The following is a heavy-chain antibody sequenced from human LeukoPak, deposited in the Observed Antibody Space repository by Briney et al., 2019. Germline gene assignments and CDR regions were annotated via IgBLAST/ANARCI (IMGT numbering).Heavy chain of an antibody. CDR1: GFTFSYYG. V-gene: IGHV3-48*04. J-gene: IGHJ4*01. CDR2: INSDSDTV. Sequence: PGGSLRLSCAASGFTFSYYGLSWVRQAPGKGLEWISYINSDSDTVYYSNSVEGRFTISRDNAKNSLYLHMNSLRAEDTAMYYCARDTRGESDYWGHGTLVTVSS. D-gene: IGHD2-2*01. CDR3: ARDTRGESDY.